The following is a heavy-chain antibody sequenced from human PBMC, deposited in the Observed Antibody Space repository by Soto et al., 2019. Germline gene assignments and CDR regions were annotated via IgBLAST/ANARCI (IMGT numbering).Heavy chain of an antibody. Sequence: KTSETLSLTCTVSGGSISSGGYYWSWIRQHPGKGLEWIGYIYYSGSTYYNPSLKSRVTISVDTSKNQFSLKLSSVTAADTAVYYCASTRNDYGDYVDAFDIWGQGTMVTV. CDR3: ASTRNDYGDYVDAFDI. CDR2: IYYSGST. CDR1: GGSISSGGYY. V-gene: IGHV4-31*03. D-gene: IGHD4-17*01. J-gene: IGHJ3*02.